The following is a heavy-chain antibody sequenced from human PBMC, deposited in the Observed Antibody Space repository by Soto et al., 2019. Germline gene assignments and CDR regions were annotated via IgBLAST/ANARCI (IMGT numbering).Heavy chain of an antibody. V-gene: IGHV3-21*01. CDR1: GFTFSSYS. J-gene: IGHJ4*02. Sequence: EVQLVESGGGLVKPGGSLRLSCAASGFTFSSYSMNWVRQAPRKGLEWVSSISSSSSYIYYADSVKGGFTISRDNVKNSLALEMSSLRVEDTAVCYCGRDNDYYDSSGYSRDYWGQGTLVTVSS. CDR2: ISSSSSYI. D-gene: IGHD3-22*01. CDR3: GRDNDYYDSSGYSRDY.